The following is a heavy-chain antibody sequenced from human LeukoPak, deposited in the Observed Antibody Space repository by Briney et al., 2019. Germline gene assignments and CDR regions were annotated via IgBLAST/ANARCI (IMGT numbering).Heavy chain of an antibody. CDR2: IHYTGAT. Sequence: SETLSLTCAVYGGSITGYYWSWIRQTPGRGLEWVGEIHYTGATSYNPSLKNRATISTDTSKNQFSLRLSSVTAAGTAVYYCARGNILTGYCFDFGGQGALVTVSS. CDR1: GGSITGYY. D-gene: IGHD3-9*01. J-gene: IGHJ4*02. CDR3: ARGNILTGYCFDF. V-gene: IGHV4-34*01.